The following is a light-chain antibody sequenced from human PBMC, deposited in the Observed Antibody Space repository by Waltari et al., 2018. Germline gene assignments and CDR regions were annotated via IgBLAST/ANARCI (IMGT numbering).Light chain of an antibody. CDR3: QTWGTGIFWT. J-gene: IGLJ2*01. V-gene: IGLV4-69*02. Sequence: QPGKCPRFLITLNSDGSYIKGDGIPDRFSGSSSWAERYLIISSLQFEDEADYYCQTWGTGIFWTFGGGTKLTVL. CDR2: LNSDGSY.